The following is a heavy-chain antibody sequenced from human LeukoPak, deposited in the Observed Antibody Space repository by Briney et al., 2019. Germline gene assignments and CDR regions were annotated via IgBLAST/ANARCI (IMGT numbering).Heavy chain of an antibody. J-gene: IGHJ3*02. CDR2: ISRSSSYT. CDR1: GFTFSDYY. V-gene: IGHV3-11*06. D-gene: IGHD3-22*01. CDR3: ATYYYDSSGYYPDAFDI. Sequence: GGSLRLSCAASGFTFSDYYMSWIRQAPGKGLEWVSNISRSSSYTNYADSVKGRFTISRDNAKNSLYLQMNSLRAEDTAVYYCATYYYDSSGYYPDAFDIWGQGTMVTVSS.